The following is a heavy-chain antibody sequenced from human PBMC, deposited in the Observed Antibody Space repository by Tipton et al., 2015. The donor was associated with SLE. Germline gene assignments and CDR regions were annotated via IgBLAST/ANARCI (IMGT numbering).Heavy chain of an antibody. J-gene: IGHJ3*02. CDR1: GGSLNNHF. Sequence: TLSLTCTVSGGSLNNHFCSWIRQSAGKGLEWIGRVSPSGGTNYNPSLKSRVTMSVDTFKNQFSLNLSSLTAADTAVYYCVRARVQGAAIDDGFDIWGQGTMVTVSS. CDR3: VRARVQGAAIDDGFDI. D-gene: IGHD3-10*01. V-gene: IGHV4-4*07. CDR2: VSPSGGT.